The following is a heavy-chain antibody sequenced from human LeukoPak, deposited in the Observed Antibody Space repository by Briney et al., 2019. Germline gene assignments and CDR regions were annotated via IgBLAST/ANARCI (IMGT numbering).Heavy chain of an antibody. CDR3: VKDRTPGGGDV. J-gene: IGHJ6*02. CDR1: GFTFEDYA. Sequence: GGSLRLSCAASGFTFEDYAMHWVRQAPGKGLEWVSGIYRNSGRIGYADSVKGRFTISRDNAKKSLYLEMNSLRTEDTAFYYCVKDRTPGGGDVWGQGTTVTVSS. D-gene: IGHD2-15*01. V-gene: IGHV3-9*01. CDR2: IYRNSGRI.